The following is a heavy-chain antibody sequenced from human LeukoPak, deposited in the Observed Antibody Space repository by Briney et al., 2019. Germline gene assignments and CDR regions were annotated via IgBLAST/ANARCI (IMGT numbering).Heavy chain of an antibody. D-gene: IGHD2-2*02. CDR1: GFTFDDYA. V-gene: IGHV3-20*04. CDR2: INWSGIRT. Sequence: GGSLRLSCAASGFTFDDYAMSWVRQAPGKGLEWVCGINWSGIRTSYPHSVNGPFTISTDHTTNSLFLQMISLTAEDTAFYYCAKCMYTLNPYLYFDVWGRGTLVTVSS. J-gene: IGHJ2*01. CDR3: AKCMYTLNPYLYFDV.